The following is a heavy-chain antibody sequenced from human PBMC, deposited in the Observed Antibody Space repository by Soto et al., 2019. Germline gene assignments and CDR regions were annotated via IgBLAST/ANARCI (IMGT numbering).Heavy chain of an antibody. V-gene: IGHV3-48*03. CDR2: ISSSGSTI. CDR1: GFTFSSYE. J-gene: IGHJ4*02. CDR3: AILPSSSWPFDY. Sequence: VGSLRLSCAASGFTFSSYEMNWVRQAPGKGLEWVSYISSSGSTIYYADSVKGRFTISRDNAKNSLYLQMNSLRAEDTAVYYCAILPSSSWPFDYWGQGTLVTVSS. D-gene: IGHD6-13*01.